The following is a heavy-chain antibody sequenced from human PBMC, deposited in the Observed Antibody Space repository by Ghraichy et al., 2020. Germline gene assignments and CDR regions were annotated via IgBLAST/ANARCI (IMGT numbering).Heavy chain of an antibody. CDR2: LSGNGGSS. CDR1: GFAFASYG. V-gene: IGHV3-23*01. Sequence: GGSLRLSCAASGFAFASYGMSWVRQAPGKGPEWVSALSGNGGSSYYADSVKGRFTTSRDNSQNTLYLQMNSLRPEDTAVYYCATGGLRWFDPWGQGTLVTVSS. CDR3: ATGGLRWFDP. J-gene: IGHJ5*02. D-gene: IGHD5-12*01.